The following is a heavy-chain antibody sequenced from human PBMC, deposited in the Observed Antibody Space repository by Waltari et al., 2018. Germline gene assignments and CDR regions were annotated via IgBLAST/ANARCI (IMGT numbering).Heavy chain of an antibody. J-gene: IGHJ4*02. CDR3: AKATFWSGYSRGYYFDY. CDR1: GFTFSSYA. CDR2: ISGSGGSK. D-gene: IGHD3-3*01. V-gene: IGHV3-23*01. Sequence: EVQLLESGGGLVQPGGSLRLSCAASGFTFSSYAMSWVRQAPGKGLEWVSAISGSGGSKYYADSVKGRFTISRDNSKNTLYLQMNSLRAEDTAVYYCAKATFWSGYSRGYYFDYWGQGTLVTVSS.